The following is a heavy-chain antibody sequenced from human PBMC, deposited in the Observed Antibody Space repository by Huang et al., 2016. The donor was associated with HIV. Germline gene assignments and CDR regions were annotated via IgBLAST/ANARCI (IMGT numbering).Heavy chain of an antibody. CDR3: VKFTIDDSSVAA. CDR2: IKFDGVNK. J-gene: IGHJ5*02. D-gene: IGHD6-19*01. CDR1: GFTFSSYA. Sequence: QVQLVESGAGVVQPGGSLSLSCAATGFTFSSYAMHWVRQGPGKGLGWVAYIKFDGVNKNYADSVKGRFTISRDNSKNTLYLQISSLRAEDTAVYYCVKFTIDDSSVAAWGQGTLVTVS. V-gene: IGHV3-30*02.